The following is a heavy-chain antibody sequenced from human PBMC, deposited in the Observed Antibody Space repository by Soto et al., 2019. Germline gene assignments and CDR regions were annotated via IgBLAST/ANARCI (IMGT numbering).Heavy chain of an antibody. CDR3: ARDDRYCSGGSCYPGRFDY. J-gene: IGHJ4*02. Sequence: QVQLQESGPGLVKPSQTLSLTCTVSGGSISSGDYYWSWIRQPPGKGLEWIGYIYYSGSTYYNPSLKSRVTISVDTSKNQFSLKLSCVTAADTAVYYCARDDRYCSGGSCYPGRFDYWGQGTLVTVSS. CDR1: GGSISSGDYY. V-gene: IGHV4-30-4*01. CDR2: IYYSGST. D-gene: IGHD2-15*01.